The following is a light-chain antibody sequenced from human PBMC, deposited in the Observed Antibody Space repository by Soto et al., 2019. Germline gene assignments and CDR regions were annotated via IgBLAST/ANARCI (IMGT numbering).Light chain of an antibody. CDR1: TSNIGARYD. CDR3: QSYDRSLSGSV. Sequence: QSVLTQPPSVSGAPGQRVTISCTGSTSNIGARYDVHWYQHLPGPAPKLLIYANNNRPSGVPDRFSGSKSGTSASLAITGLQAEDEADYYCQSYDRSLSGSVFGGGTKLTVL. J-gene: IGLJ2*01. CDR2: ANN. V-gene: IGLV1-40*01.